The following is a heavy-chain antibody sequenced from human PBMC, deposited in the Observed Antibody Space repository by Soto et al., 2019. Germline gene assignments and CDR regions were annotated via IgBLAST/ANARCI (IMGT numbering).Heavy chain of an antibody. V-gene: IGHV4-39*01. D-gene: IGHD2-15*01. J-gene: IGHJ6*02. CDR2: MFYSGLT. CDR3: APLSVSLSGPYGIHV. Sequence: SETLSLTCSVSGYSVTSSDYYWAWIRQPPGKGLEWIGSMFYSGLTYYNPSLKSRVTLSVDTSKNQFSVRLNSVTAADTAVYYCAPLSVSLSGPYGIHVWGQGTSVTVSS. CDR1: GYSVTSSDYY.